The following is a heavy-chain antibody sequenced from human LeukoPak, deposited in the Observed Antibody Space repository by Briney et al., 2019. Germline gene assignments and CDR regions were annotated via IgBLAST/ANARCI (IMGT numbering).Heavy chain of an antibody. CDR2: ISGSGGST. CDR3: AKDRTSDY. Sequence: GESLRLSCVASGFTFSSYAMSWVRQAPGKGLEWVAAISGSGGSTYYADSVKGRFTISRDNSKNTLYLQMNSLRAENTAVYYCAKDRTSDYWGQGTLVTVSS. CDR1: GFTFSSYA. J-gene: IGHJ4*02. V-gene: IGHV3-23*01.